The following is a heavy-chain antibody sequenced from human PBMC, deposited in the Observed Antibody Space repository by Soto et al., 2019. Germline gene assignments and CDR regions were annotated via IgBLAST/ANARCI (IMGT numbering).Heavy chain of an antibody. V-gene: IGHV4-39*01. D-gene: IGHD2-15*01. CDR2: IYYSGST. CDR3: ARLYPAILPTTYSTFDY. Sequence: SETLSLTCTVSGGSISSSSYYWGWLRQPPGKGLEWIGSIYYSGSTYYNPSLKSRVTISVDTSKNQFSLKLISVTAADTAVYYSARLYPAILPTTYSTFDYWGQGTLVTVSS. CDR1: GGSISSSSYY. J-gene: IGHJ4*02.